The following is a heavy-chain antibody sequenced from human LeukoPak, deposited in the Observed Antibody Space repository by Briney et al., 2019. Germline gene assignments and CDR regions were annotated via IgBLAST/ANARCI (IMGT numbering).Heavy chain of an antibody. CDR3: ARDGDMVRGVMRY. D-gene: IGHD3-10*01. CDR1: GGSFSGYY. CDR2: INHSGST. J-gene: IGHJ4*02. Sequence: KPSETLSLTCAVYGGSFSGYYWSWIRQPPGKGLEWIGEINHSGSTNYNPSLKSRVTISVDTSKNQFSLKLSSVTAADTAVYYCARDGDMVRGVMRYWGQGTLVTVSS. V-gene: IGHV4-34*01.